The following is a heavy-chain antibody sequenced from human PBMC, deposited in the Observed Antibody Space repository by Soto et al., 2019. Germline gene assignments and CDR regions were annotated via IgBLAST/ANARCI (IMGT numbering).Heavy chain of an antibody. V-gene: IGHV4-59*01. Sequence: QVQLQESGPGLVKPSETLSLTCTVSGGSISSYYGSWIRQPPGKGLEWIGYIYYSGSTNYNPSLKSRVTISVDTSKNQFSLKLSSVTAADTAVYYCARDDSGYGSLDYWGQGTLVTVSS. CDR3: ARDDSGYGSLDY. D-gene: IGHD5-12*01. CDR2: IYYSGST. CDR1: GGSISSYY. J-gene: IGHJ4*02.